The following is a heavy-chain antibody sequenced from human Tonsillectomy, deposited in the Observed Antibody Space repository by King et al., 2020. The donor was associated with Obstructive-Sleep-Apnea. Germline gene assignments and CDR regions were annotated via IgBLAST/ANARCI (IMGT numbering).Heavy chain of an antibody. CDR1: GFTFSNAW. CDR3: TTPKWGTDSSGYYYTFDY. V-gene: IGHV3-15*01. J-gene: IGHJ4*02. Sequence: VQLVESGGGLVKPGGSLRLSCAASGFTFSNAWMNWVRQAPGKGLEWVVRIKSKTEGGTADYAAPVRGRFTISRDDSKKTLYLQMNSLKTEDTAVYYCTTPKWGTDSSGYYYTFDYWGQGTPVTVSS. D-gene: IGHD3-22*01. CDR2: IKSKTEGGTA.